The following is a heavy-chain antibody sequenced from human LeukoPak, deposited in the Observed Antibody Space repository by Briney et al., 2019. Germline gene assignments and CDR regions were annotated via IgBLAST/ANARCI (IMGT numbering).Heavy chain of an antibody. CDR3: ARSYYGDYEDF. CDR1: GLTSSTYW. V-gene: IGHV3-74*01. CDR2: INSDGSST. Sequence: PGGSLRLSCAASGLTSSTYWIHWVRQAPGKGLMWVSRINSDGSSTSYADSVKGRFTISRDNAKNTVYLHMNSLKVEDTAVYYCARSYYGDYEDFWGQGTLVAVSS. J-gene: IGHJ4*02. D-gene: IGHD4-17*01.